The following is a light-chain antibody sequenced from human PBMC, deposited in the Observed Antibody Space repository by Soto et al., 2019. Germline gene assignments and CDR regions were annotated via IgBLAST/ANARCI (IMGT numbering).Light chain of an antibody. CDR3: QQLNSYPLT. CDR2: AAS. V-gene: IGKV1-9*01. CDR1: QGISSY. Sequence: IQLTQSPSSLSASVGDRVTITCRASQGISSYLTWYQQKPGKAPKLLIYAASTLHSGVPSKFSGSGSGTDFTLTISSMQHEDFETYSCQQLNSYPLTLGGGTKVDIK. J-gene: IGKJ4*01.